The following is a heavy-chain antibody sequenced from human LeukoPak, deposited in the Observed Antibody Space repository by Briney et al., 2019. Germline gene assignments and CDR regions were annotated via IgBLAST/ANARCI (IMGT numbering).Heavy chain of an antibody. V-gene: IGHV3-23*01. J-gene: IGHJ6*02. D-gene: IGHD1-14*01. CDR3: AKVSGGGLYYDGMDV. CDR2: ISGSGGTT. Sequence: GGSLRLSCAASGFTFNNYAMNWVRQAPGKGLEWVSVISGSGGTTYYADSVKGRFTVPRDSSKNTLYLQMNSLRAEDTAVYYCAKVSGGGLYYDGMDVWGQGTTVTVSS. CDR1: GFTFNNYA.